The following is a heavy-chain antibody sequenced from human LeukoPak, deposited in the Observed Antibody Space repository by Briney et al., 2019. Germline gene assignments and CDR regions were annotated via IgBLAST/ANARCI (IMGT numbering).Heavy chain of an antibody. CDR3: ARALLWFGEPYYFDY. J-gene: IGHJ4*02. CDR1: GGSISSSSYY. D-gene: IGHD3-10*01. CDR2: IYTSGST. V-gene: IGHV4-61*02. Sequence: KTSETLSLTCTVSGGSISSSSYYWSWIRQPAGKGLEWIGRIYTSGSTNYNPSLKSRVTMSVDTSKNQFSLKLSSVAAADTAVYYCARALLWFGEPYYFDYWGQGTLVTVSS.